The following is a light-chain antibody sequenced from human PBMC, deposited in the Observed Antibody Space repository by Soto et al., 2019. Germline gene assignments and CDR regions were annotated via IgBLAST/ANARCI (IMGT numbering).Light chain of an antibody. J-gene: IGLJ2*01. CDR3: VAWDDSLRML. V-gene: IGLV1-44*01. Sequence: QAVVTQPPSASGTPGQRVTISCSGSSSNIGSKTVNWYQKLPGTAPKLLMYNNNQRPSGVPDRFSGSKSGTSASLAISGLQSEDEADYYCVAWDDSLRMLFGGGTKLTVL. CDR2: NNN. CDR1: SSNIGSKT.